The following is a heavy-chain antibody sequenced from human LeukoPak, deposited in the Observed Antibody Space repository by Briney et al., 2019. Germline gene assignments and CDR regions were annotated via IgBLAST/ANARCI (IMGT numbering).Heavy chain of an antibody. J-gene: IGHJ4*02. V-gene: IGHV1-18*01. Sequence: ASVTVSCKASGYIFTSYGISWVRQGPGQGLEWVGWISAYNGNTKFAPNLQDRVTMTTDTSTATAYMELRSLRLNDTAVYFCARARPGAYCGTTSCFSDYWGQGTLATVSS. CDR1: GYIFTSYG. D-gene: IGHD2-2*01. CDR2: ISAYNGNT. CDR3: ARARPGAYCGTTSCFSDY.